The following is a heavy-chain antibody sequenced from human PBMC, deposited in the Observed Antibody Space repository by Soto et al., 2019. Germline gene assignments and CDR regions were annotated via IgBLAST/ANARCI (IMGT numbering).Heavy chain of an antibody. CDR2: ISYDGSNK. CDR1: GFTFSSYG. CDR3: TTPYNWNPWNYMDV. J-gene: IGHJ6*03. D-gene: IGHD1-20*01. Sequence: GGSLRLSCAASGFTFSSYGMHWFRQAPGKGLEWVAVISYDGSNKYYADSVKGRFTISRDNSKNTLYLQMNSLRAEDTAVYYCTTPYNWNPWNYMDVWGKGTTVTVSS. V-gene: IGHV3-30*03.